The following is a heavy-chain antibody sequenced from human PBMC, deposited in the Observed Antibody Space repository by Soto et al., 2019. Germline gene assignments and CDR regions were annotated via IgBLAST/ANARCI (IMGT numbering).Heavy chain of an antibody. CDR2: INPSGGST. V-gene: IGHV1-46*01. J-gene: IGHJ6*02. Sequence: ASVKVSCKASGYTFTSYYMHWVRQAPGQGLEWMGIINPSGGSTSYAQKFQGRVTMTRDTSTSTVYMELSSLRSEDTTVYYCARRLRYYDSSGFYYYYGMDVWGQGTTVTVSS. CDR1: GYTFTSYY. CDR3: ARRLRYYDSSGFYYYYGMDV. D-gene: IGHD3-22*01.